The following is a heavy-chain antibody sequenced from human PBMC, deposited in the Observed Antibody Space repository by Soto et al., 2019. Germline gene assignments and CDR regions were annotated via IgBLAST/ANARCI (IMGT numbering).Heavy chain of an antibody. V-gene: IGHV3-30-3*01. Sequence: VQLVESGGGVVQPGRSLRLSCAASGFTFSTHAMHWVRQAPGKGLECVAIVSFDGSNKCYADSVKGRFTISRDNSKNTLYLQMSGLTPEDTAFYYCARDQTGITTAGGGRIDRWGQGTLVTVSS. CDR1: GFTFSTHA. D-gene: IGHD6-13*01. CDR2: VSFDGSNK. CDR3: ARDQTGITTAGGGRIDR. J-gene: IGHJ5*02.